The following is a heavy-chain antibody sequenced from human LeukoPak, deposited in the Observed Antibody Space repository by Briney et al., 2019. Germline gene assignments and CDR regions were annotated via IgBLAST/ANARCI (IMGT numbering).Heavy chain of an antibody. J-gene: IGHJ4*02. CDR3: ARDIVAPGPFWDY. V-gene: IGHV3-7*05. CDR2: ISPDGSEK. CDR1: GFTFSSHW. Sequence: GGSLRLSCAASGFTFSSHWMSWVRQAPGKGLEWVANISPDGSEKYYVDSVKGRFTISRDNAKNSLYLQVNSLRAEDTAVYYCARDIVAPGPFWDYWGQGTLVTVSS. D-gene: IGHD6-13*01.